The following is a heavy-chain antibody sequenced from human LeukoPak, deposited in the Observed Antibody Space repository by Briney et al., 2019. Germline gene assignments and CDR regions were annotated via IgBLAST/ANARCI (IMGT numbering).Heavy chain of an antibody. Sequence: GASVKVSYKTSGYAFTGYYIHWVRQAPGQGLEWMGWINSNTGGPNYAQNFQGRVTMTRDTSISTAYMELSRLRSDDTAVYYCARAMTRNAFDIWGQGTVVTVSS. D-gene: IGHD4-11*01. CDR2: INSNTGGP. CDR1: GYAFTGYY. CDR3: ARAMTRNAFDI. J-gene: IGHJ3*02. V-gene: IGHV1-2*02.